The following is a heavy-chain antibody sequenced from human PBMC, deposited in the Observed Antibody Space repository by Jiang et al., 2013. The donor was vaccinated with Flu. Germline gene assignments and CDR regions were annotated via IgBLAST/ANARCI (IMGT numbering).Heavy chain of an antibody. D-gene: IGHD3-10*02. Sequence: MGIIYPGDSDTRYSPSFQGQVTISADKSISTAYLQWSSLKASDTAMYYCARRDYLQPPDYWGQGTLVTVSS. CDR2: IYPGDSDT. CDR3: ARRDYLQPPDY. J-gene: IGHJ4*02. V-gene: IGHV5-51*01.